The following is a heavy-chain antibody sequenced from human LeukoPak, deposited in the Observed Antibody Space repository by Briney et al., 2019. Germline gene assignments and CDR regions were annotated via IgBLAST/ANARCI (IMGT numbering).Heavy chain of an antibody. CDR1: GFTFSSYA. J-gene: IGHJ4*02. CDR3: ARGLRGPDY. V-gene: IGHV3-30*04. CDR2: ISYDGSNK. Sequence: GGSLRLSCAASGFTFSSYAMHWVRQAPGKGLEWVAVISYDGSNKYCADSVKGRFTISRDNSKNTMFLQMNRLRDEDTAVYYCARGLRGPDYWGQGTQVTVSS.